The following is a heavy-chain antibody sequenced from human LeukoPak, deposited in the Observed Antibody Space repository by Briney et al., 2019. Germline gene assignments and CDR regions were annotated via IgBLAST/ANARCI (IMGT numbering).Heavy chain of an antibody. CDR3: AREITIDRGAITGPVDY. V-gene: IGHV1-46*01. CDR2: INPNGGSA. J-gene: IGHJ4*02. CDR1: GYTFTSFY. Sequence: ASVTVSCKASGYTFTSFYMHWVRQAPGQGLEWVGVINPNGGSASSAQNFQGRVTMTRDMSTSTVFMELSDLRYEDTAIYYCAREITIDRGAITGPVDYWGQGTLVTVSS. D-gene: IGHD3-10*01.